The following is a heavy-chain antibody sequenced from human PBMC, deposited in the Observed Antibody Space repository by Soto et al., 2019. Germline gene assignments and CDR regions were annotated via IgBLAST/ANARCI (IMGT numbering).Heavy chain of an antibody. J-gene: IGHJ4*02. D-gene: IGHD1-26*01. CDR3: ARHKPGSYYFYFDY. CDR2: IYYSGST. Sequence: PSETLSLTCAVSGGSISSGGYSWSWIRQPPGKGLEWIGYIYYSGSTNYNPSLKSRVTISVDTSKNQFSLKLSSVTAADTAVYYCARHKPGSYYFYFDYWGQGTLVTVSS. CDR1: GGSISSGGYS. V-gene: IGHV4-61*08.